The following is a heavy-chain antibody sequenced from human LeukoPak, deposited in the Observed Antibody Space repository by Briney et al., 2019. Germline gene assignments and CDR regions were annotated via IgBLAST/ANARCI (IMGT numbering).Heavy chain of an antibody. V-gene: IGHV3-48*03. CDR2: ISSSGSTI. CDR1: GFTFSSYE. D-gene: IGHD1-26*01. Sequence: GGSLRLSCAASGFTFSSYEMNWVRQAPGKGLEWVSYISSSGSTIYYAESVKGRFTISRDNSTNSLYLQMNSLRSDDKAVYYCAAREFDYWGQGTLVTVSS. CDR3: AAREFDY. J-gene: IGHJ4*02.